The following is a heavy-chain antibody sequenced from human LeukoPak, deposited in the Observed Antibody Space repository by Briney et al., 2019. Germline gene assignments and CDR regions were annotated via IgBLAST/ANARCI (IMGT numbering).Heavy chain of an antibody. Sequence: GGSLRLSCAASGFTFSNYAMSWARQAPGKGLEWVSAISGSGGSTYYADSVKGRFTISRDNSKNTLYLQMNSLRAEDTAVYYCAKVYWIGCWFDPWGQGTLVTVSS. CDR3: AKVYWIGCWFDP. J-gene: IGHJ5*02. CDR2: ISGSGGST. CDR1: GFTFSNYA. V-gene: IGHV3-23*01. D-gene: IGHD1-1*01.